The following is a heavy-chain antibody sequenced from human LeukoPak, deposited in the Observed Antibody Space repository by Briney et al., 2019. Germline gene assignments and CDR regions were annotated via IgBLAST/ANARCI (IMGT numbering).Heavy chain of an antibody. D-gene: IGHD3-10*01. Sequence: SEPLSLTCTVSGGSINSSSYYWGWIRQPAGKGLEWIGSIYYSGSTYYNPSLKSRVTISVDTSKNQFSLKLSSVTAADTAVYYCARYRYYYGSGSYNYWGQGTLVTVSS. CDR1: GGSINSSSYY. V-gene: IGHV4-39*07. CDR3: ARYRYYYGSGSYNY. J-gene: IGHJ4*02. CDR2: IYYSGST.